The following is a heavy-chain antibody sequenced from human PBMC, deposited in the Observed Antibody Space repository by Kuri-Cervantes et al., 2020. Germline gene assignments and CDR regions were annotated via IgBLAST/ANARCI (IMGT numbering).Heavy chain of an antibody. CDR3: VLRGYTYGYFDS. V-gene: IGHV3-30-3*01. Sequence: GGSLRLSCAASGFSFSGYAIHWVRQAPGKGLEWVAVLSYGGTNQYYADSVKGRFSISSDNSKSTVFLHMNNVKTEDTGVYFCVLRGYTYGYFDSWGQGTLVTVSS. D-gene: IGHD5-18*01. J-gene: IGHJ4*02. CDR1: GFSFSGYA. CDR2: LSYGGTNQ.